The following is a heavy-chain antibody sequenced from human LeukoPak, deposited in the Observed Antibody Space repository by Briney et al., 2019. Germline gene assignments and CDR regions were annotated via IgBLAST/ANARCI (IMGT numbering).Heavy chain of an antibody. D-gene: IGHD5-18*01. CDR2: IYHSGST. J-gene: IGHJ4*02. V-gene: IGHV4-38-2*01. Sequence: SETLSLTCAVAGYSISSGYYWGWIRQPPGKGLEWIGSIYHSGSTYYNPSLKSRVTISVDTSKNQFSLKLSSVTAADTAVYYCASEDTAMAPPLGYWGQGTLVTVSS. CDR1: GYSISSGYY. CDR3: ASEDTAMAPPLGY.